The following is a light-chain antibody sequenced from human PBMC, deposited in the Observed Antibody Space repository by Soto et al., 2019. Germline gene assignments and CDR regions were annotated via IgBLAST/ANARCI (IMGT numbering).Light chain of an antibody. Sequence: DIQMTQSPSTLSASVGDRVTITCRASQSISSWLAWYQQKPGKAPKLLIYDASSLESGVPSRFSGSGSGTEFTLTISSLQPDDFATYYCQQAHSLPRTFGQGTKVDIK. J-gene: IGKJ1*01. V-gene: IGKV1-5*01. CDR1: QSISSW. CDR3: QQAHSLPRT. CDR2: DAS.